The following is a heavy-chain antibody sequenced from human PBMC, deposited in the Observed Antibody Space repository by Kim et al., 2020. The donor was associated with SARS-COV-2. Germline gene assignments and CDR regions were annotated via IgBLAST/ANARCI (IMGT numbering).Heavy chain of an antibody. CDR2: MSDTGGST. CDR1: GFTFSNYA. CDR3: AKDPYSKYYDSNCYSSLDYFDY. Sequence: GGSLRLSCAASGFTFSNYAMSWVRQAPGKGLEWVSGMSDTGGSTYYADSVKGRFTISRDNSKNTLYLQMHSLRAEDTAVYYCAKDPYSKYYDSNCYSSLDYFDYWGQGTLVTVSS. V-gene: IGHV3-23*01. D-gene: IGHD3-22*01. J-gene: IGHJ4*02.